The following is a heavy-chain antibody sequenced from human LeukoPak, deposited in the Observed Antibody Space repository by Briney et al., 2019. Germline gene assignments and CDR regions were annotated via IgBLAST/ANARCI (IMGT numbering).Heavy chain of an antibody. CDR1: GGSFSGYY. V-gene: IGHV4-34*01. CDR3: ARLYDSSGYGGWFGP. J-gene: IGHJ5*02. CDR2: INHSGST. Sequence: PSETLSLTCAVYGGSFSGYYWSWIRQPPGKGLEWIGEINHSGSTNYNPSLQSRVTISVDTSKNQFSLKLTSVTAADTAVYYCARLYDSSGYGGWFGPWGQGTLVTVSS. D-gene: IGHD3-22*01.